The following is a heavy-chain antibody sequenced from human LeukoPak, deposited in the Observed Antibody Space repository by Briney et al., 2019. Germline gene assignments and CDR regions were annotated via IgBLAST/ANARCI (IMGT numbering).Heavy chain of an antibody. CDR2: IYYSGST. V-gene: IGHV4-31*03. CDR3: ARSEEYCSSTSCPFDY. D-gene: IGHD2-2*01. Sequence: SETLSLTCTVSGGSISSGGYYWSWIRLHPGKGLEWIGYIYYSGSTYYNPSLKSRVTISVDTSKNQFSLKLSSVTAADTAVYYCARSEEYCSSTSCPFDYWGQGTLVTVSS. J-gene: IGHJ4*02. CDR1: GGSISSGGYY.